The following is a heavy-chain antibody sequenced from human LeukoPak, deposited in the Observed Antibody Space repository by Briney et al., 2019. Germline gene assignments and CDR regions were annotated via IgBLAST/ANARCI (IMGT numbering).Heavy chain of an antibody. CDR3: ARDKSSTNWLDS. CDR2: INPSGGST. V-gene: IGHV1-46*01. CDR1: GYSCTNFY. Sequence: ASVKVSCKASGYSCTNFYIHWVRQAPGQGLEWMGIINPSGGSTNYAQKFQGRVTMTSDTSASTVYLDLSSLRSEDTAIYYCARDKSSTNWLDSWVQGTLVTVSS. D-gene: IGHD3-10*01. J-gene: IGHJ5*01.